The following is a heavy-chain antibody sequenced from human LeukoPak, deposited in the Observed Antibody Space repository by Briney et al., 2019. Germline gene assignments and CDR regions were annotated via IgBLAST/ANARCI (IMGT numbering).Heavy chain of an antibody. V-gene: IGHV4-59*08. CDR1: GGSISSYY. CDR3: ARRLTPDAFDI. CDR2: IYYSGST. J-gene: IGHJ3*02. D-gene: IGHD1-14*01. Sequence: SETLSLTCTVSGGSISSYYWSWIRQPPGKGLEWIGYIYYSGSTNYNPSLKSRVTISVDTSKDQFSLKLSSVTAADTAVYYCARRLTPDAFDIWGQGTMVTVSS.